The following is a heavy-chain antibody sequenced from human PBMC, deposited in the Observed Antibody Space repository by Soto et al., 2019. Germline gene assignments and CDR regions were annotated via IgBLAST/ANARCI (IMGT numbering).Heavy chain of an antibody. J-gene: IGHJ4*02. D-gene: IGHD3-22*01. CDR1: GGSISSGDYY. Sequence: SETLSLTCTVSGGSISSGDYYWSWIRQPPGKGLEWIGYIYYSGSTYYNPSLKSRVTISVDTSKNQFSLKLSSVTAADTAVYYCASQPTYYYDSSGYFPYYWGQGTLVTVSS. CDR3: ASQPTYYYDSSGYFPYY. CDR2: IYYSGST. V-gene: IGHV4-30-4*01.